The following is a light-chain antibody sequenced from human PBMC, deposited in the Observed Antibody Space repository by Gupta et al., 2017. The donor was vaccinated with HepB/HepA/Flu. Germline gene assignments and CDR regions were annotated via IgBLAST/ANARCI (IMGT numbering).Light chain of an antibody. V-gene: IGLV1-44*01. CDR3: AVWDDSLNVWM. J-gene: IGLJ3*02. Sequence: QSVVTQPTSASGTPGQRVTISCSGSRTNIGSNAVNWYQQLPQTAPKLLIYLNYQRPSGVPDRFSGSKSGTSASLAISGLQSEDEADYYCAVWDDSLNVWMFGGGTKLTVL. CDR2: LNY. CDR1: RTNIGSNA.